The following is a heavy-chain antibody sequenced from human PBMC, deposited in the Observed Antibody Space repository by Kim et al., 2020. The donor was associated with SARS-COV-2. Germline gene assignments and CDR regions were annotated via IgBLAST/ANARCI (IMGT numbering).Heavy chain of an antibody. V-gene: IGHV3-53*01. Sequence: GGSLRLSCAASGLTVDSNYMIWVRQAPGKGLEWVSVIYSGGSTFYADSVKGRFTISRDNSKNTLYLQMNSLRAEDTAVYYCARLPYGMDVWGQGTTVTVS. CDR2: IYSGGST. CDR1: GLTVDSNY. CDR3: ARLPYGMDV. J-gene: IGHJ6*02.